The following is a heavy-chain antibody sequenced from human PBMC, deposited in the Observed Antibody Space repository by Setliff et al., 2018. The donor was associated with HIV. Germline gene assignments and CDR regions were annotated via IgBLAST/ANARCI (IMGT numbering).Heavy chain of an antibody. D-gene: IGHD3-22*01. CDR1: GDAFNSNA. CDR3: ARGQVSPYYYDSSGYYFTDAFDI. V-gene: IGHV1-69*06. CDR2: ILGIFGTT. J-gene: IGHJ3*02. Sequence: SVKVSCKTSGDAFNSNAISWVRQAPGQGLEWMGGILGIFGTTYYAQKFQGRVTITADKSTSTAYMELSSLRSEDTAVYYCARGQVSPYYYDSSGYYFTDAFDIWGQGTMVTVSS.